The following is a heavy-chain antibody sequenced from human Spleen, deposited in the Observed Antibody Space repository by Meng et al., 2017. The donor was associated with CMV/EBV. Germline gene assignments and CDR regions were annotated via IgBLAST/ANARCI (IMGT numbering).Heavy chain of an antibody. Sequence: ETLSLTCAASGFTFSSHSMNWVRQAPGKGLEWVSSISSGGSYIFYADSVKGRFTISRDNVKNSLFLQMNNLRAEDTAVYYCARDTSKFGHWGQGTLVTVSS. CDR1: GFTFSSHS. D-gene: IGHD4-11*01. V-gene: IGHV3-21*01. CDR3: ARDTSKFGH. J-gene: IGHJ5*02. CDR2: ISSGGSYI.